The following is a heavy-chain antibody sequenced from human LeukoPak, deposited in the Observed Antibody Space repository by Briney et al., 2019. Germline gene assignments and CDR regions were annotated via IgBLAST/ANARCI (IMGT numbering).Heavy chain of an antibody. CDR2: INAGNGNT. V-gene: IGHV1-3*01. CDR1: GYTFTSYA. CDR3: ARDYPGIAAAGPFDY. J-gene: IGHJ4*02. Sequence: ASVKVSCKASGYTFTSYAMHWVRQAPGQRLESMGWINAGNGNTKYSQKFQGRVTITRDTSASTAYMELSSLRSEDTAVYYCARDYPGIAAAGPFDYWGQGTLVTVSS. D-gene: IGHD6-13*01.